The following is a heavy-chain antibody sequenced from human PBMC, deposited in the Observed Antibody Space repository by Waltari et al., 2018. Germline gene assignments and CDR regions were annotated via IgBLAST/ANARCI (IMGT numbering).Heavy chain of an antibody. V-gene: IGHV1-2*06. CDR3: ARDLSWYFYMDI. CDR2: INPNIGAT. J-gene: IGHJ6*03. Sequence: QVQLLQSGAEVEKRGASVKVSCKSSVDSCTTYYIHWVRQAPGQGLEWMGRINPNIGATNYAQRFQGRVTLTRDTAINTAYMELRGLRFDDTAVYFCARDLSWYFYMDIWGKGTAVTVSS. CDR1: VDSCTTYY.